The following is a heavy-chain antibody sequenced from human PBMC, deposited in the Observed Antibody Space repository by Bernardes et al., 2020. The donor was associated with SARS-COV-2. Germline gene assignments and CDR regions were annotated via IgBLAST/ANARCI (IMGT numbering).Heavy chain of an antibody. D-gene: IGHD3-22*01. J-gene: IGHJ6*02. CDR3: ARGGEGFTMIVVLIQPMDV. CDR1: GYTFTSYG. V-gene: IGHV1-18*01. Sequence: ASVKVSCKASGYTFTSYGISWVRQAPGQGLEWMGWISAYNGDTNYAQKFQGRVTMTTDTSTSTAYMELRSLRSDDTAVYYCARGGEGFTMIVVLIQPMDVWAKGPRSPSP. CDR2: ISAYNGDT.